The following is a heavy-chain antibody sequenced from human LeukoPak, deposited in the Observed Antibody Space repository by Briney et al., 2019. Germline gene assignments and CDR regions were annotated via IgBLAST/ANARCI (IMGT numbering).Heavy chain of an antibody. CDR2: IDHDGINT. CDR1: GFTLSSSW. J-gene: IGHJ4*02. Sequence: GGSLRLSCATSGFTLSSSWMHWVRQAPGKGLVWVSRIDHDGINTNYADSVKGRFTISRDNSKNTLYLQMNSLRAEDTAVYYCARNFRDGYNNSFDYWGQGTLVTVSS. D-gene: IGHD5-24*01. CDR3: ARNFRDGYNNSFDY. V-gene: IGHV3-74*01.